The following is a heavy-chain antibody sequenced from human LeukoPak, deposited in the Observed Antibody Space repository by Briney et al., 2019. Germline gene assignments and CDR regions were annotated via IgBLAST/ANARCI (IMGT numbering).Heavy chain of an antibody. J-gene: IGHJ4*02. D-gene: IGHD3-22*01. V-gene: IGHV3-23*01. Sequence: GGSLRLSCAVSGITLSNYGMSWVRQAPGKGLEWVAGISGSGGGTYYADSVKGRFTISRDNPKNTLYLQMNSLGAEDTAVYFCAKRGVVIRVILVGFHKEAYYFDSWGQGALVTVSS. CDR3: AKRGVVIRVILVGFHKEAYYFDS. CDR2: ISGSGGGT. CDR1: GITLSNYG.